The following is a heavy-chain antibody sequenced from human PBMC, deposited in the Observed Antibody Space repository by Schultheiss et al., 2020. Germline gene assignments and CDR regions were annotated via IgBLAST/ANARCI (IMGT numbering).Heavy chain of an antibody. CDR3: ARDDDSYIEY. CDR1: GVSISSYY. J-gene: IGHJ4*02. CDR2: IYYSGST. V-gene: IGHV4-59*12. Sequence: SETLSLTCTVSGVSISSYYWSWIRQPPGKGLEWIGYIYYSGSTNYNPSLKSRVTMSVDTSKNHFSLKLSSVTAADTALYYCARDDDSYIEYWGQGTLVTVSS. D-gene: IGHD3-16*01.